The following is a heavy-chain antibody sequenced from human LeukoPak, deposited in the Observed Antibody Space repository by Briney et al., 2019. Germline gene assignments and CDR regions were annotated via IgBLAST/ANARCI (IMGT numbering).Heavy chain of an antibody. CDR2: INHSGST. CDR3: ARGVGGYCSGGSCIYYFDY. V-gene: IGHV4-34*01. CDR1: GGSFSGYY. D-gene: IGHD2-15*01. Sequence: SETLSLTCTVYGGSFSGYYWSWIRQPPGKGLEWIGEINHSGSTNYNPSLKSRVTISVDTSKNQFSLKLSSVTAADTAVYYCARGVGGYCSGGSCIYYFDYWGQGTLVTVSS. J-gene: IGHJ4*02.